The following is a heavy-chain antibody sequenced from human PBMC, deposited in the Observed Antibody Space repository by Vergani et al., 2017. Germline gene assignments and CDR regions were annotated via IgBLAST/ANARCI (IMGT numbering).Heavy chain of an antibody. CDR1: GITFWKFG. Sequence: EVDLVESGGGLAQPGGSLRLSCEASGITFWKFGMHWVRQGPGKGLEWVSGSSWHSGAVDYVDSVKGRFTISRDNAKKSLFLQMNSLRDEDTSVYYCATSRSLDYWGQGTLVTVSS. CDR2: SSWHSGAV. J-gene: IGHJ4*02. V-gene: IGHV3-9*01. CDR3: ATSRSLDY.